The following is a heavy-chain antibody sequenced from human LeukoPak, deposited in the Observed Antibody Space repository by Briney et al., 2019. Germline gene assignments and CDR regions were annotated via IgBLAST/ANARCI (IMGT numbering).Heavy chain of an antibody. CDR1: GGSISSSSYY. CDR3: ARNPRIWFGELSGFDY. V-gene: IGHV4-39*07. CDR2: IYYSGST. Sequence: PSETLSLTCTVSGGSISSSSYYWGWIRQPPGKGLEWIGSIYYSGSTYYNPPLKSRVTISVDTSKNQFSLKLSSVTAADTAVYYCARNPRIWFGELSGFDYWGQGTLVTVSS. D-gene: IGHD3-10*01. J-gene: IGHJ4*02.